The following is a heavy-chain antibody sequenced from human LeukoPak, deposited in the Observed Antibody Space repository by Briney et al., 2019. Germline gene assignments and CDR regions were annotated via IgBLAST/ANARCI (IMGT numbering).Heavy chain of an antibody. CDR1: GYTFTSYA. D-gene: IGHD6-13*01. J-gene: IGHJ4*02. CDR3: ARDKPNLQKQQLVYFPFDY. V-gene: IGHV7-4-1*02. Sequence: ASVKVSCKASGYTFTSYAMNWVRQAPGQGLEWMGWINTNTGNPTYAQGFTGRFVFSLDTSVSTAYLQISSLKAEDTAVYYCARDKPNLQKQQLVYFPFDYWGQGTLVTVSS. CDR2: INTNTGNP.